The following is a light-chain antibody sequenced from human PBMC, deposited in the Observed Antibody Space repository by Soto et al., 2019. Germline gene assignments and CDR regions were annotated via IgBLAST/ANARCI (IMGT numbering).Light chain of an antibody. CDR2: GVF. CDR1: QSVRTF. Sequence: DIQLTQSPSYLSASIGARVTITCRASQSVRTFLNWNQQKPGLAPKLLIFGVFTLQTGVPSRFDGTGSGTDFALTISSLQPDDFGIYFCQQTYGAPMYTFGQVTKLDIK. CDR3: QQTYGAPMYT. J-gene: IGKJ2*01. V-gene: IGKV1-39*01.